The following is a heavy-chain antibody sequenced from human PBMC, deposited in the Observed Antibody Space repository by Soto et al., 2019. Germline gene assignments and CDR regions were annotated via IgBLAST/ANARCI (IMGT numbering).Heavy chain of an antibody. CDR3: ARTFYSESGGYYY. D-gene: IGHD3-22*01. V-gene: IGHV3-23*01. CDR2: ISGSAGTT. J-gene: IGHJ4*02. CDR1: GFTFNSYV. Sequence: GGSLRLSCAASGFTFNSYVMTWVRQAPGKGLEWVSSISGSAGTTFYADSVKGRFTVSRDTSKNTLYLQMNNLRADDTAEYYCARTFYSESGGYYYWGQGALVTVSS.